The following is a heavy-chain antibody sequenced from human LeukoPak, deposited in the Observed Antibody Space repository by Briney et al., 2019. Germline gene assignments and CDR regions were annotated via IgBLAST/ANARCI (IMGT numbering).Heavy chain of an antibody. V-gene: IGHV3-23*01. CDR1: GFTLSSYA. Sequence: GGSLRLSCAASGFTLSSYAMSWVRQAPGKGLEWVSAISGSGGSTYYADSVKGRFTISRDNSKNTLYLQMNSLRAEDTAVYYCAKGGGGGSLRYFDWSRGDDAFDIWGQGTMVTVSS. J-gene: IGHJ3*02. D-gene: IGHD3-9*01. CDR2: ISGSGGST. CDR3: AKGGGGGSLRYFDWSRGDDAFDI.